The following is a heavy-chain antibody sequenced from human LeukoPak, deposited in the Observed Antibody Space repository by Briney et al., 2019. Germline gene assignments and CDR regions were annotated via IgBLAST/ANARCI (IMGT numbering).Heavy chain of an antibody. CDR2: INPSGGST. CDR3: ARTVGATLALDY. D-gene: IGHD1-26*01. CDR1: GYTFTSYY. V-gene: IGHV1-46*01. Sequence: ASVEVSCKASGYTFTSYYMHWVRQAPGQGLEWMGIINPSGGSTSYAQKFQGRVTMTRDTSTSTVYMELSSLRSEDTAVYYCARTVGATLALDYWGQGTLVTVSS. J-gene: IGHJ4*02.